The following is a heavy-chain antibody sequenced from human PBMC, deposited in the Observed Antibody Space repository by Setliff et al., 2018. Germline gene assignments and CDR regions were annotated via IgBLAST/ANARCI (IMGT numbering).Heavy chain of an antibody. Sequence: ASVKVSCKASGYTFTSYGFSWVQQAPGQGLEWMGWISGYNGNTNYAQEVQGRVTMTTDTSTGTIYMELRSLRADDTAVYYCSGFGLYYEAVYGGGDYYYYGMDVWGQGTTVTVSS. D-gene: IGHD3-16*01. J-gene: IGHJ6*02. CDR3: SGFGLYYEAVYGGGDYYYYGMDV. CDR1: GYTFTSYG. CDR2: ISGYNGNT. V-gene: IGHV1-18*01.